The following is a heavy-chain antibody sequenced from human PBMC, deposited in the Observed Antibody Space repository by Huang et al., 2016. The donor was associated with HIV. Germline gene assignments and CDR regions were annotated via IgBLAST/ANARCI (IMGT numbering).Heavy chain of an antibody. CDR3: ATKTAAMDI. D-gene: IGHD1-7*01. CDR1: TFTFGAYW. Sequence: VESGGRLVQPGESIRLSCVGSTFTFGAYWMSWVRQSPGKGLEWVAKIKQDESEKYYVESVKGRFNISRDNAKKVLFLEMNNVRVEDTATYYCATKTAAMDIWGQGTTVTVS. J-gene: IGHJ6*02. V-gene: IGHV3-7*01. CDR2: IKQDESEK.